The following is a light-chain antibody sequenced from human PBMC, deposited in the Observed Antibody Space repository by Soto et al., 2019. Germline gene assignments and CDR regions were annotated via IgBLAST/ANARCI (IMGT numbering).Light chain of an antibody. J-gene: IGLJ1*01. CDR1: KLGDKF. CDR2: QDT. CDR3: QAWDSSTGV. V-gene: IGLV3-1*01. Sequence: SYELTQPPSVSVSPGQTASITCSGEKLGDKFASWYQQKPGQSPVLVIYQDTKRPSGIPERFSGSNSGNTATLTISGTQAMDEADYYCQAWDSSTGVFGTGTKVTVL.